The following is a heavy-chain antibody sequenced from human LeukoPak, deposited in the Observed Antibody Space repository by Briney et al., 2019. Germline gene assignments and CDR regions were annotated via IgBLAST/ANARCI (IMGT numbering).Heavy chain of an antibody. J-gene: IGHJ5*02. D-gene: IGHD3-10*01. CDR3: AKLDSPWAARGSFDH. Sequence: GGSLSLSCAASGFTFSSYALIWLRQAPGKGLVGFSTMTSDGGGTYSADSVKGRFTVSRDNSTNTLYLQMTRLRAEDTAVYYCAKLDSPWAARGSFDHWGQGALVTVSP. CDR2: MTSDGGGT. V-gene: IGHV3-23*01. CDR1: GFTFSSYA.